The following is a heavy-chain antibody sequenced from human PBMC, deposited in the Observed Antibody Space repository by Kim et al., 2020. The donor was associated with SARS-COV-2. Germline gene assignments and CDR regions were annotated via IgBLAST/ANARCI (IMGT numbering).Heavy chain of an antibody. CDR2: IKQDGSEK. CDR1: GFTCSSYW. CDR3: ARGRQHLGGFS. V-gene: IGHV3-7*01. J-gene: IGHJ4*02. D-gene: IGHD3-10*01. Sequence: GGSLRLSCAASGFTCSSYWMSWVRQAPGKGLEWVANIKQDGSEKYYVNSVKGRFTISRDNAKNPLYLQMNSLRAEDTAVYYCARGRQHLGGFSWGQGTLVTVSS.